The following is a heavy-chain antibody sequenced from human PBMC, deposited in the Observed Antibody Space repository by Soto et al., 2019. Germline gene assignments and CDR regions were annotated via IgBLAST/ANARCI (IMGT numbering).Heavy chain of an antibody. V-gene: IGHV1-69*01. CDR1: GDTFNSYG. J-gene: IGHJ3*01. CDR3: ARDLADVHLWDAFDV. Sequence: QVHLVQSGPELKKPGSSVKVSCKAPGDTFNSYGISWVRQAPGQGLEWMGGIVPMFGTTNLALKFEDRVTITADELTTTVYMEIRGLTSEDTAVYYCARDLADVHLWDAFDVWGHGTRVTVSS. D-gene: IGHD6-13*01. CDR2: IVPMFGTT.